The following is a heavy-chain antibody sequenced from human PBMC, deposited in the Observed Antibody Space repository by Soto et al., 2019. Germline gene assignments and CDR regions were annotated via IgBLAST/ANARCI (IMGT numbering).Heavy chain of an antibody. J-gene: IGHJ4*02. Sequence: TSETLSLTCTVSGGSVSSGSYYWTWIRQSPGKGLEWMGYILSTGSTDYNPSLKSRVTVSVDTSKNEFSLKLRSVTAADTAVYYCARQRIAAAQYYFDYWGQGRLVTVSS. CDR1: GGSVSSGSYY. CDR3: ARQRIAAAQYYFDY. V-gene: IGHV4-61*01. CDR2: ILSTGST. D-gene: IGHD6-13*01.